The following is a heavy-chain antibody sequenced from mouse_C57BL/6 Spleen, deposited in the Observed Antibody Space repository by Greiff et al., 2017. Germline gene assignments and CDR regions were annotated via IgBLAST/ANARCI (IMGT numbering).Heavy chain of an antibody. Sequence: VTLKESGAELVKPGASVKLSCTASGFNIKDYYMHWVKQRTEQGLEWIGRIDPEDGETKYAPKFQGKATITADTSSNTAYLQLSSLTSEDTAVYYCANMVTTGYYYAMDYWGQGTSVTVSS. D-gene: IGHD2-2*01. CDR2: IDPEDGET. CDR1: GFNIKDYY. CDR3: ANMVTTGYYYAMDY. J-gene: IGHJ4*01. V-gene: IGHV14-2*01.